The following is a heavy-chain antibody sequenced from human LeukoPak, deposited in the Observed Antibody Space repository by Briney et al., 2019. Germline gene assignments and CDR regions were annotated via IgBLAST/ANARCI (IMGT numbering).Heavy chain of an antibody. CDR3: ARARGGGARPNWFDP. V-gene: IGHV4-4*07. J-gene: IGHJ5*02. CDR1: GDSISSYY. D-gene: IGHD1-26*01. CDR2: IYTSGST. Sequence: SETLSLTCTVSGDSISSYYWSWIRQPAGKGLEYIGRIYTSGSTSYNPSLKSRVTISVDKTKNQFSLKLTSVTAADTAVYYCARARGGGARPNWFDPWGQGTLVTVSS.